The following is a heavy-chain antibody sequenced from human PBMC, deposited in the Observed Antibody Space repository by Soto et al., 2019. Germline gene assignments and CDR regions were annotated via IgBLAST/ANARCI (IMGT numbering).Heavy chain of an antibody. CDR1: GYSFTSYW. CDR3: ARRDSSSWYTEAFDI. D-gene: IGHD6-13*01. CDR2: IYPGDSDT. J-gene: IGHJ3*02. V-gene: IGHV5-51*01. Sequence: GESLKISWKGSGYSFTSYWIGWVSQMPGKCLGWMGIIYPGDSDTRYSPSFQGQVTISAEKSISTAYLQWRSLKASDTAMYYCARRDSSSWYTEAFDIWGQGTMVT.